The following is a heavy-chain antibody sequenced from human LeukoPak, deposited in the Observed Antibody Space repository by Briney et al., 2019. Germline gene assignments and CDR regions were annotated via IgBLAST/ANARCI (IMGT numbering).Heavy chain of an antibody. D-gene: IGHD2-2*02. V-gene: IGHV1-69*13. CDR1: GGTFSSYA. CDR2: IIPIFGTA. CDR3: ARARGRNIVVVPAAIYYFDY. Sequence: SVKVSSKASGGTFSSYAISWVRQAPGQGLEWMGGIIPIFGTANYAQKFQGRVTITADESTSTAYMELSSLRSEDTAVYYCARARGRNIVVVPAAIYYFDYWGQGTLVTVSS. J-gene: IGHJ4*02.